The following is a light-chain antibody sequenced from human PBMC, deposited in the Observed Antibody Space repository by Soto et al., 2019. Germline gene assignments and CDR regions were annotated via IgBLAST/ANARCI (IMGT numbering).Light chain of an antibody. Sequence: QSVLTQPASVSGSPGQSITISCTGTSSDFGGYDYVSWYQQYPGKAPKLMIYDVSNRPSGVSDRFSGSKSANTASLTISGLQAEDEADYYCNSYTTSSRLYVFGTGTKVTVL. J-gene: IGLJ1*01. V-gene: IGLV2-14*01. CDR3: NSYTTSSRLYV. CDR2: DVS. CDR1: SSDFGGYDY.